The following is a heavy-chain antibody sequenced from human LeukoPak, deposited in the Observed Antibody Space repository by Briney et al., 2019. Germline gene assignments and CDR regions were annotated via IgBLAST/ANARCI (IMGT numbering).Heavy chain of an antibody. CDR1: GGTFSSYA. Sequence: SVKVSCKASGGTFSSYAISWVRQAPGQGLEWMGGIIPIFGTANYAQKLQGRVTMTTDTSTSTAYMELRSLRSDDTAVYYCARGEGWFDPWGQGTLVTVSS. CDR2: IIPIFGTA. V-gene: IGHV1-69*05. CDR3: ARGEGWFDP. J-gene: IGHJ5*02.